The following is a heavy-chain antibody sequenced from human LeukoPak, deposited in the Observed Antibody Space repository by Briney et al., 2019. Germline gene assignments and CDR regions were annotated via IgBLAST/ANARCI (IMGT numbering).Heavy chain of an antibody. CDR1: GDSIRSSGYY. CDR2: IYYSRAT. CDR3: TRCFWSGHYYYSTYMDV. D-gene: IGHD3-3*01. V-gene: IGHV4-39*01. J-gene: IGHJ6*03. Sequence: PSETLSLTCAVSGDSIRSSGYYWGWIRQAPGEGREGIGSIYYSRATYYNPSLESRVTISVDPSKNQFSLKVHSLTAADTAVYYCTRCFWSGHYYYSTYMDVWGKGTTVTVAS.